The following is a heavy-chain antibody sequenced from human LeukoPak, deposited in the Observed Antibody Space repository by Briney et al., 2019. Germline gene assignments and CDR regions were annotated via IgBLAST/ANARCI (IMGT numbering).Heavy chain of an antibody. CDR3: VRDQGGAVSY. V-gene: IGHV3-48*01. CDR2: ISSLSGTI. Sequence: GGSLRLSCAASGFTFSSYSMNWVRQAPGKGLEWVSYISSLSGTIHYADSVTGRFIISRDNAKNSLFLQMNSLRAEDTAVYYCVRDQGGAVSYWGQGTLVTVSS. J-gene: IGHJ4*02. D-gene: IGHD3-16*01. CDR1: GFTFSSYS.